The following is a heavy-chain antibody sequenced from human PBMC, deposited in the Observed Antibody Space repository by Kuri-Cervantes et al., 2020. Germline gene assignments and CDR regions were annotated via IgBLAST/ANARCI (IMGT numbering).Heavy chain of an antibody. CDR2: IWYDGSNK. CDR3: AREQYSSSWYYFDY. J-gene: IGHJ4*02. D-gene: IGHD6-13*01. Sequence: GGSLRLSCAASGFTFSSYGMHWVRQAPGKGLEWVAVIWYDGSNKYYADSVKGRFTISRDNSKNTLYLQMNSLRAEDTAVYYCAREQYSSSWYYFDYWGQGTLVTVSS. V-gene: IGHV3-33*08. CDR1: GFTFSSYG.